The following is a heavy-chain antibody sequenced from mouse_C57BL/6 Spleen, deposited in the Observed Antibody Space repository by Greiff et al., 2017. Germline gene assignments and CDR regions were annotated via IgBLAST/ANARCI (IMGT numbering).Heavy chain of an antibody. J-gene: IGHJ2*01. V-gene: IGHV1-15*01. D-gene: IGHD2-5*01. CDR2: IDPETGGT. Sequence: QVQLQQSGAELVRPGASVTLSCKASGYTFTDYEMHWVKQTPVKGLEWIGAIDPETGGTAYNQKFKGKAILTADKSSSTAYMEHRILTSEDSAVYYCTREYISNHFDYWGKGTTLTVSS. CDR3: TREYISNHFDY. CDR1: GYTFTDYE.